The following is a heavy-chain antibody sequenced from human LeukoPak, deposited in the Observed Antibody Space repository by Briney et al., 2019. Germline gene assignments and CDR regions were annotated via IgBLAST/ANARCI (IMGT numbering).Heavy chain of an antibody. J-gene: IGHJ4*02. Sequence: PGGSLRLSCAASGFTFNNFAMSWVRQAPGKGLDWVSGLSGSGSSTYYADSVKGRFTISRDNSHSTLYLQMNSLRAEDTAVYYCAKRPKYSNSWIDFWGQGTLVTVSS. V-gene: IGHV3-23*01. CDR2: LSGSGSST. CDR3: AKRPKYSNSWIDF. D-gene: IGHD6-13*01. CDR1: GFTFNNFA.